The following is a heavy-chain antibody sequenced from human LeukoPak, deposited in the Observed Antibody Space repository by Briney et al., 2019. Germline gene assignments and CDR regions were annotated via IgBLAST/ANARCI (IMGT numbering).Heavy chain of an antibody. Sequence: GGSLRLSCAASGFTFSDYYMSWIRQAPGKGLEWLSYITDSGSTTYYADSVRGRFTVSRDNGKNSLYLQMNYLRADDTAVYYCAREGLAYFDYWGQGTLVTVSS. D-gene: IGHD3/OR15-3a*01. CDR3: AREGLAYFDY. CDR1: GFTFSDYY. V-gene: IGHV3-11*01. CDR2: ITDSGSTT. J-gene: IGHJ4*02.